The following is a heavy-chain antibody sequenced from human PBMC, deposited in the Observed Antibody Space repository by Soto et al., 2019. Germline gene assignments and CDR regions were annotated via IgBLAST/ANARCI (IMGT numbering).Heavy chain of an antibody. V-gene: IGHV4-4*07. Sequence: QVQLQESGPGLVKPSETLSLTCTVSGGSISSYYWSWIRQPAGKGLEWIGRIYTSGSTNYNPSLKIRVTMSVDTSKNQFSLKLSSVTAADTAVYYCARVVPAAPPIYYYGMDVWGQGTTVTVSS. CDR1: GGSISSYY. D-gene: IGHD2-2*01. J-gene: IGHJ6*02. CDR2: IYTSGST. CDR3: ARVVPAAPPIYYYGMDV.